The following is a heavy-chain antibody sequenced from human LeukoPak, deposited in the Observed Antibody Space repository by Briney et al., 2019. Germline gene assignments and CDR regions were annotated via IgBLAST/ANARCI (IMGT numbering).Heavy chain of an antibody. J-gene: IGHJ3*02. D-gene: IGHD3-10*01. CDR3: ARWQPGVMWFGESGDDAFDI. Sequence: SETLSLTCAVSRGSISSGGYSWSWIRQPPGKGLEWIGYIYHSGSTYYNPPLKSRVTISVDRSKNQFSLKLSSVTAADTAVYYGARWQPGVMWFGESGDDAFDIWGQGTMVTVSS. V-gene: IGHV4-30-2*01. CDR2: IYHSGST. CDR1: RGSISSGGYS.